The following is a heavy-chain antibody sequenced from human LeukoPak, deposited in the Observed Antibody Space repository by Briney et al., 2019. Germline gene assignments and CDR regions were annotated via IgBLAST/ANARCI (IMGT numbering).Heavy chain of an antibody. CDR2: ISGSGGNT. V-gene: IGHV3-23*01. Sequence: PGGSLRLSCAASGFTFSSNAMTWVRQAPGKGLEWVSGISGSGGNTYYADSVKGRFTISRDNSKNTLYLQMNSLRAEDTAVYYCAKGYSYDFGHNVGVYYYYMDVWGKGTTVTVSS. CDR1: GFTFSSNA. D-gene: IGHD5-18*01. J-gene: IGHJ6*03. CDR3: AKGYSYDFGHNVGVYYYYMDV.